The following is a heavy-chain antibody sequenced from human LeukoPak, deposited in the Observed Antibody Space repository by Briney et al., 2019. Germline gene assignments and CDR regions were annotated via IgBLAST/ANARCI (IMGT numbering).Heavy chain of an antibody. CDR3: ARVEFGELSPYCDY. CDR2: INSDGSST. D-gene: IGHD3-10*01. V-gene: IGHV3-74*01. J-gene: IGHJ4*02. CDR1: GFTFSSYW. Sequence: WGSLRLSCAASGFTFSSYWMHWVGPAPGKGLVWVSRINSDGSSTSYAASVKGRFTISRDNAKNTLYLQMNSLRAEDTAVYYCARVEFGELSPYCDYWGQGTLVTVSS.